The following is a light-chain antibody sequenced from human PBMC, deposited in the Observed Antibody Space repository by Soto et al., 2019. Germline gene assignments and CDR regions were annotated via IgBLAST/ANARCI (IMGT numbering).Light chain of an antibody. CDR3: QQYNNWELS. CDR1: ENVGTN. CDR2: GSS. Sequence: IVLTQSPATLSVSPGERVTLSCRASENVGTNLAWYQQRPGQPPRLLIYGSSTSATGISATFSGSGSRTEFTLTISSLQSEDSAVYYCQQYNNWELSFGGGTRVEIK. V-gene: IGKV3D-15*01. J-gene: IGKJ4*01.